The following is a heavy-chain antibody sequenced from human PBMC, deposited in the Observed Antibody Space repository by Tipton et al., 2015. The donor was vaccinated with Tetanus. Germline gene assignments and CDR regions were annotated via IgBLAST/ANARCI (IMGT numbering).Heavy chain of an antibody. Sequence: QVQLVQSGAEVKKPGASVKISCKASGYILTTYTTHWVRQAPGQGPEWMGWITAGKGDTKYSPKFQGRVTITRDTSANTAYMELSSLRSEDTALYYCARADVDTLRVGAAAARDRTSPYYWGQGTLVTVSS. J-gene: IGHJ4*02. CDR1: GYILTTYT. V-gene: IGHV1-3*01. CDR3: ARADVDTLRVGAAAARDRTSPYY. D-gene: IGHD1-26*01. CDR2: ITAGKGDT.